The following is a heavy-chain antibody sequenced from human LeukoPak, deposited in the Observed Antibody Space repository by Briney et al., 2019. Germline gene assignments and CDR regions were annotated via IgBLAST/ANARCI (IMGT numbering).Heavy chain of an antibody. CDR1: GGSISSGGYS. CDR3: AKSNGYGLIGI. V-gene: IGHV4-30-4*07. D-gene: IGHD3-22*01. Sequence: PSQTLSLTCAVSGGSISSGGYSWSWIRQPPGKGLEWIGYIYYSGSTYYSPSLKSRVTISLDTSRNKFSLKLNSVTDADTAVYYCAKSNGYGLIGIWGQGTMVTVSS. CDR2: IYYSGST. J-gene: IGHJ3*02.